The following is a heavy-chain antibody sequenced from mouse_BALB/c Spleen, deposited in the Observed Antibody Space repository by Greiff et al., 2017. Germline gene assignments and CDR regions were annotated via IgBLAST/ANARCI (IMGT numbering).Heavy chain of an antibody. Sequence: EVKLQESGGGLVQPGGSRKLSCAASGFTFSSFGMHWVRQAPEKGLEWVAYISSGSSTIYYADTVKGRFTISRDNPKNTLFLQMTSLRSEDTAMYYCARGDYGSSYNFAYWGQGTLVTVSA. J-gene: IGHJ3*01. CDR1: GFTFSSFG. CDR3: ARGDYGSSYNFAY. D-gene: IGHD1-1*01. CDR2: ISSGSSTI. V-gene: IGHV5-17*02.